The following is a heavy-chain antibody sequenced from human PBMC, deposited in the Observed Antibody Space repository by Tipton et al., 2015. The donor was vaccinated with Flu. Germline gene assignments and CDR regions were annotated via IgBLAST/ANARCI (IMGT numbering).Heavy chain of an antibody. J-gene: IGHJ4*02. D-gene: IGHD7-27*01. V-gene: IGHV3-30-3*01. CDR1: GFTVRNDY. CDR2: IQSDGSSK. Sequence: LRLSCAASGFTVRNDYMTWVRQAPGKGLEWVALIQSDGSSKFYADSVKGRFSISRDISKNTVSLQMNSLRPEDTSVYYCARDSNWGSDYWGQGTLVTVSS. CDR3: ARDSNWGSDY.